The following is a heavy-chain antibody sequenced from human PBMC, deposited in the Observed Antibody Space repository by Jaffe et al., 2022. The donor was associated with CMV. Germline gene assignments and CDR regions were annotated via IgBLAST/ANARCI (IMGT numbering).Heavy chain of an antibody. CDR3: ARSGKYSSSSGRGLDY. V-gene: IGHV4-34*01. CDR1: GGSFSGYY. CDR2: INHSGST. D-gene: IGHD6-6*01. Sequence: QVQLQQWGAGLLKPSETLSLTCAVYGGSFSGYYWSWIRQPPGKGLEWIGEINHSGSTNYNPSLKSRVTISVDTSKNQFSLKLSSVTAADTAVYYCARSGKYSSSSGRGLDYWGQGTLVTVSS. J-gene: IGHJ4*02.